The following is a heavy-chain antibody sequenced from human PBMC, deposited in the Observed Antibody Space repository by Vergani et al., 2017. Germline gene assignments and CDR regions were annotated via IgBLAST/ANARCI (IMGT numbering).Heavy chain of an antibody. CDR2: VIPHLEIT. V-gene: IGHV1-69*09. J-gene: IGHJ6*02. Sequence: QVQLVQSGAEVKKPGASVKVSCKASGGTFGSHTISWVRQAPGQGLEWVGRVIPHLEITTLAQHLQGRVIITADKSTDTAYMELISLRPEDTAVYYCATVHYYGSGSYHYKALRYYYGMDVWGQGTTVTVSS. D-gene: IGHD3-10*01. CDR1: GGTFGSHT. CDR3: ATVHYYGSGSYHYKALRYYYGMDV.